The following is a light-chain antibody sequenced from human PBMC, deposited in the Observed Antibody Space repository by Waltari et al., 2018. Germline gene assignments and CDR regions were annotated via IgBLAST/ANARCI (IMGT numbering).Light chain of an antibody. CDR1: QSLLYTSNNNNY. CDR3: LQYLHSPRT. Sequence: DVVTTHSPHSLAVCLGERATINCKSSQSLLYTSNNNNYLAWYQQKRGQPPKILIYSASIRDSGVPDRFSGSGSGTDFTLTISGLQAEDVASYFCLQYLHSPRTFGQGTKVEIK. J-gene: IGKJ1*01. CDR2: SAS. V-gene: IGKV4-1*01.